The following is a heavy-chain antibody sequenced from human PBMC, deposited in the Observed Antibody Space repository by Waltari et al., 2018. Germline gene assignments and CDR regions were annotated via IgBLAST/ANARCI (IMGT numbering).Heavy chain of an antibody. Sequence: EVQLVESGGGLVQPGGSLRLSCAASGFTFSSYSMNWVRQAPGKGLEWVSYISSRSSTIYYADSVKGRFTISRDNAKNSLYLQMNSLRAEDTAVYYCAREQAVARTDYYMDVWGKGTTVTVSS. CDR2: ISSRSSTI. V-gene: IGHV3-48*04. J-gene: IGHJ6*03. CDR1: GFTFSSYS. D-gene: IGHD6-19*01. CDR3: AREQAVARTDYYMDV.